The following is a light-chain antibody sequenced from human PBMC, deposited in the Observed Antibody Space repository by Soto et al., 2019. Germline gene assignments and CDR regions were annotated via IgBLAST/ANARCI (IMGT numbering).Light chain of an antibody. V-gene: IGLV2-14*01. CDR3: SSYTSSTTYV. J-gene: IGLJ1*01. CDR2: EVS. Sequence: QSALTQPASVSGSPGQSITISCTGTSSDVGYYNYVSWYQQHPGKAPKLMISEVSNRPSGVSNRFSGSKSGNTASLTISGLQAEDEAEYYCSSYTSSTTYVFGTGTKVTVL. CDR1: SSDVGYYNY.